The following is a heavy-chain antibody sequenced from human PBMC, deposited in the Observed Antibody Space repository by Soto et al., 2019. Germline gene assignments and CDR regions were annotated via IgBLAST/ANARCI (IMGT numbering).Heavy chain of an antibody. CDR1: GGSISSYY. CDR2: IYYSGST. CDR3: ARRYGGAFDI. D-gene: IGHD1-20*01. Sequence: SETLSLTCTVSGGSISSYYWSWIRQPPGKGLEWIGYIYYSGSTNYNPSLKSRVTISVDTSKNQFSLKLSSVTAAGTAVYYCARRYGGAFDIWGQGTMVTVS. J-gene: IGHJ3*02. V-gene: IGHV4-59*08.